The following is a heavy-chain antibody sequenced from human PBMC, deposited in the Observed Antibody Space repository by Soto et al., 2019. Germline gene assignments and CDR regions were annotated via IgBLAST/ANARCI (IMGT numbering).Heavy chain of an antibody. D-gene: IGHD1-1*01. CDR1: GFTFSSYG. J-gene: IGHJ3*02. V-gene: IGHV3-33*01. CDR2: IWYDGSNK. CDR3: AGGTTLDAFDI. Sequence: GGSLRLSCAASGFTFSSYGMHWVRQAPGKGLEWVAVIWYDGSNKYYADSVKGRFTISRDNSKNTLYLQMNSLRAEDTAVYYCAGGTTLDAFDIWGQGTMVTVSS.